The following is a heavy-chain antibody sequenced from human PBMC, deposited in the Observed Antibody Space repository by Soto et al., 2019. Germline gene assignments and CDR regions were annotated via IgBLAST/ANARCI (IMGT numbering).Heavy chain of an antibody. V-gene: IGHV3-33*06. CDR3: AKVGIVATMQMGWFDP. J-gene: IGHJ5*02. CDR1: GFTFYNYG. Sequence: QVQLVESGGGVVQPGRSLRLSCVASGFTFYNYGMHWVRQAPGKGLEWVAAIWPDGDIEHYPDSVKGRFTISRDNSRNTLYLQMNSLRAEDTAMYYCAKVGIVATMQMGWFDPWGQGTLVIVSS. CDR2: IWPDGDIE. D-gene: IGHD5-12*01.